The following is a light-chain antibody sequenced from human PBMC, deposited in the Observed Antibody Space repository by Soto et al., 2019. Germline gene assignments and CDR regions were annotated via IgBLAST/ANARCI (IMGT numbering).Light chain of an antibody. V-gene: IGLV8-61*01. Sequence: QTVVTQEPSFSVSPGRTVTLTCGLSSGSVSTSYYPSWYQQTPGQAPRTLIYSTNTRSSGVPDRFSGSIHGNKAALTITGAQAHDESEYYWVMYMGSGIWVFGGGTKVTVL. J-gene: IGLJ3*02. CDR2: STN. CDR3: VMYMGSGIWV. CDR1: SGSVSTSYY.